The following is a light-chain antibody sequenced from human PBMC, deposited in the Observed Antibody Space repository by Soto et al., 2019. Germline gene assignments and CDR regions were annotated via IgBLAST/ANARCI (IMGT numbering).Light chain of an antibody. J-gene: IGKJ2*01. CDR3: MQALQSPRT. V-gene: IGKV2-28*01. CDR1: QRLLHSNGYNY. Sequence: DVVMTQSPLSLPVTPGEPASISCNSSQRLLHSNGYNYLDWYLQRPGQSPQLPIYLGSNRASGVPDRFSGSGSGTDFTLKISRAEAEDVGVYYCMQALQSPRTFGQGTKLEIK. CDR2: LGS.